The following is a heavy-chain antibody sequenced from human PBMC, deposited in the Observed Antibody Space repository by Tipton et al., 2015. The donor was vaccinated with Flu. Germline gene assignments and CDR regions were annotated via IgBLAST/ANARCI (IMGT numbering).Heavy chain of an antibody. Sequence: QSGPEVKKLGASVKVSCKASGYTFTGYYVHWVRQAPGQGLEWMGWIHPKSGGTNYAQNFQGRVTMTRDTLIRTAYMELSRLRSDDTAVYYCARRDYSNYVSDPKNWFDPWGQGTLVTVSS. CDR2: IHPKSGGT. D-gene: IGHD4-11*01. CDR3: ARRDYSNYVSDPKNWFDP. CDR1: GYTFTGYY. J-gene: IGHJ5*02. V-gene: IGHV1-2*02.